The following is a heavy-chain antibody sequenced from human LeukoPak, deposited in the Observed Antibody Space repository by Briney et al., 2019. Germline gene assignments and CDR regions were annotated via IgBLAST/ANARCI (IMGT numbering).Heavy chain of an antibody. Sequence: PSGTLSLTCAVSGGSISSSNWWSWVRQPPGKGLEWIGEIYHSGSTNYNPSLKSRVTISVDKSKNQFSLKLSSVTAADTAVYYCARGRNLSYYYYYYYMDVRGKGTTVTVSS. CDR2: IYHSGST. V-gene: IGHV4-4*02. CDR3: ARGRNLSYYYYYYYMDV. J-gene: IGHJ6*03. CDR1: GGSISSSNW. D-gene: IGHD3-16*02.